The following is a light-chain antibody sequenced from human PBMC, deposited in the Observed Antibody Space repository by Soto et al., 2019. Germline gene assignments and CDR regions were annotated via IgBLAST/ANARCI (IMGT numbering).Light chain of an antibody. CDR1: SSDVGGYNY. CDR2: EVS. J-gene: IGLJ2*01. CDR3: SSYAGSYSWL. V-gene: IGLV2-8*01. Sequence: QSALTQPPSASGSPGQSVTISCTGTSSDVGGYNYVSWYQQLPGKAPKLMIYEVSKRPSGVPDRFSGSKSGNTASLTVSGLQTEDEADYYCSSYAGSYSWLFGGGTKLTVL.